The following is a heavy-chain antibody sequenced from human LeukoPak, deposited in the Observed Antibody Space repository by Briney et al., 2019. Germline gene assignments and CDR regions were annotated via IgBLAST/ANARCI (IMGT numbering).Heavy chain of an antibody. J-gene: IGHJ4*02. D-gene: IGHD3-22*01. CDR1: GYTFTSYG. Sequence: GASVKVSCKASGYTFTSYGISWVRQAPGQGLEWMGWISAYNGNTNYAQKLQGRVTMTTDTSTSTAYMELRSLRSDDTAVYYCARGPYYYDSSGYYYSFDYWGQGTLVTVSS. CDR2: ISAYNGNT. V-gene: IGHV1-18*01. CDR3: ARGPYYYDSSGYYYSFDY.